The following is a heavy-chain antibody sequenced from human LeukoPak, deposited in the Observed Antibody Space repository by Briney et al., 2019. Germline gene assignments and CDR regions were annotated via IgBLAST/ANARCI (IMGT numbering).Heavy chain of an antibody. J-gene: IGHJ6*02. D-gene: IGHD3-10*01. Sequence: SVKVSCKASGGTFSSYAISWVRQAPGQGLEWMGRIIPILGIANYAQKFQGRVTITADKSTSTAYMELSSLRSEDTAVYYCARDTHEFTWYGGGYYYYGMDVWGQGTTVTVSS. CDR2: IIPILGIA. CDR1: GGTFSSYA. V-gene: IGHV1-69*04. CDR3: ARDTHEFTWYGGGYYYYGMDV.